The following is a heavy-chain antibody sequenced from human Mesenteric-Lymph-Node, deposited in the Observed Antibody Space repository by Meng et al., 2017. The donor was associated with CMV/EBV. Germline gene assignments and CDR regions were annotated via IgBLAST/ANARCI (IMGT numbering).Heavy chain of an antibody. Sequence: SETLSLTCTVSGGSVSSGSHYWTWIRQPPGKRLEWIGNIYYSGSTNYNPSLKSRVTISVDTSKNQFSLKLSSVTAADTAVYYCAREGNQLLGYYYYGMDVWGQGTTVTVSS. J-gene: IGHJ6*02. V-gene: IGHV4-61*01. CDR1: GGSVSSGSHY. CDR2: IYYSGST. CDR3: AREGNQLLGYYYYGMDV. D-gene: IGHD2-2*01.